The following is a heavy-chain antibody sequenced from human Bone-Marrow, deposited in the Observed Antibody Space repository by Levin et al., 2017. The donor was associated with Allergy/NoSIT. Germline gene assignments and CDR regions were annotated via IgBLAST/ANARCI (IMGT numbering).Heavy chain of an antibody. V-gene: IGHV1-8*01. CDR1: GYNFSSYD. D-gene: IGHD6-6*01. CDR2: MNPNSGNT. CDR3: ARGRSLEPRVNWFGP. Sequence: ASVKVSCKASGYNFSSYDINWVRQATGQGLEWMGWMNPNSGNTGSAQKFQGRLTMTKNTSISTAYMELSSLKSEDTAVYYCARGRSLEPRVNWFGPWGQGTLVTVSS. J-gene: IGHJ5*02.